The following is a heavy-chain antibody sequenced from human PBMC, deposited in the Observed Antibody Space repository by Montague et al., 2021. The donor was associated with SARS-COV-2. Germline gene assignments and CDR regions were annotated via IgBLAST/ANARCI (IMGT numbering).Heavy chain of an antibody. Sequence: SETLSLTCAVSGGSITGSSWSWVRQPAGKGLEWIGRVTTSGTTNYSPSLRSRVTMSVGTSKNQFSLNLNSVTAADTAIYYCARTPTRPLSLDSWGQGTLVTVS. D-gene: IGHD6-6*01. V-gene: IGHV4-4*07. CDR3: ARTPTRPLSLDS. CDR2: VTTSGTT. J-gene: IGHJ4*02. CDR1: GGSITGSS.